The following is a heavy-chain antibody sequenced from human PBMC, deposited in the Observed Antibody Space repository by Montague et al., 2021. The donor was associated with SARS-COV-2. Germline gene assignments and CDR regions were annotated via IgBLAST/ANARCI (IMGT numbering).Heavy chain of an antibody. CDR2: IYYSGST. D-gene: IGHD6-13*01. J-gene: IGHJ6*02. V-gene: IGHV4-39*07. Sequence: SETLSLTCTVSGGSISSSSHYWGWIRQPPGKGLEWIGSIYYSGSTYYNPPLKSRVTISVDTSKNQFSLKLSSVTAADTAVYYCARVGRQQLVRLSGMDVWGQGTTVTVSS. CDR1: GGSISSSSHY. CDR3: ARVGRQQLVRLSGMDV.